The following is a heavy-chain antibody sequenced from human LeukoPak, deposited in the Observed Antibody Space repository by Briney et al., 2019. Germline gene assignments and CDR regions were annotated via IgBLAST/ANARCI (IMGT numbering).Heavy chain of an antibody. V-gene: IGHV1-69*04. D-gene: IGHD4-23*01. J-gene: IGHJ5*02. CDR1: GGPFSSYA. Sequence: VKVSSKASGGPFSSYAISWVRQAPGQGLEWMGRIIPILGIANYAQKFQGRVTITADKSTSTAYMELSSLRSEDTAVYYCAKGPTVVKALDPWGQGTLVTVSS. CDR2: IIPILGIA. CDR3: AKGPTVVKALDP.